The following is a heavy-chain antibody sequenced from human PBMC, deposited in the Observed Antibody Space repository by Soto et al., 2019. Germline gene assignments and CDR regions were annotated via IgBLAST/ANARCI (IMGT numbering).Heavy chain of an antibody. CDR2: ISSNGGYT. CDR3: LPWSHKVLTGPDGYGMDV. V-gene: IGHV3-23*01. Sequence: GSLRLSCAASGGPFSGCALSWVREAPGGGLDGVSFISSNGGYTNYADSVKGRFSISRDNSNKMLYLQMSSLSADDSAIYYCLPWSHKVLTGPDGYGMDVWGQGTTVTVSS. J-gene: IGHJ6*02. CDR1: GGPFSGCA. D-gene: IGHD3-9*01.